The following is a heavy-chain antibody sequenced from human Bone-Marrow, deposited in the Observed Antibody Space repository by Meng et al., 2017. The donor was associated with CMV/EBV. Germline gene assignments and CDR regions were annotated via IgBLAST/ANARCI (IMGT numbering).Heavy chain of an antibody. D-gene: IGHD3-3*01. J-gene: IGHJ5*02. V-gene: IGHV1-2*02. Sequence: YTFTGYYMHWVRQAPGQALEWMGWINPNSGGTNYAQKFQGRVTMTRDTSISTAYMELSRLRSDDTAVYYCAREEIFGVVIEGNWFDPWGQGTLVTVSS. CDR2: INPNSGGT. CDR3: AREEIFGVVIEGNWFDP. CDR1: YTFTGYY.